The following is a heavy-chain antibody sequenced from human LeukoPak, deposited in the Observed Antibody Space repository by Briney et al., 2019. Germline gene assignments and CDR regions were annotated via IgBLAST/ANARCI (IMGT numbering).Heavy chain of an antibody. V-gene: IGHV1-69*05. CDR2: IIPIFGTA. Sequence: SVTVSCKASGGTFSSYAISWVRQAPGQGLEWMGGIIPIFGTANYAQKFQGRVTITTDESTSTAYMELSSLRSEDTAVYYCARDQRPYYYDSRGRDDAFDIWGQGTMVTVSS. D-gene: IGHD3-22*01. CDR1: GGTFSSYA. CDR3: ARDQRPYYYDSRGRDDAFDI. J-gene: IGHJ3*02.